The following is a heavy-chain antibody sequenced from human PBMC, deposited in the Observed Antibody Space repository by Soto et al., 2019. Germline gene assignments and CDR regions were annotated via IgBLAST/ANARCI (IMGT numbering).Heavy chain of an antibody. Sequence: QVQLVQSGAEVKKPGASVQVSCKASGYTFTSYAMHWVRQAPGQRLEWMGWINAGNGNTKYSQKFQGRVTITRDTSASTAYMELSSLRSEDTAVYYCARVYSGYDPFDYWGQGTLVTVSS. CDR1: GYTFTSYA. CDR2: INAGNGNT. V-gene: IGHV1-3*01. J-gene: IGHJ4*02. CDR3: ARVYSGYDPFDY. D-gene: IGHD5-12*01.